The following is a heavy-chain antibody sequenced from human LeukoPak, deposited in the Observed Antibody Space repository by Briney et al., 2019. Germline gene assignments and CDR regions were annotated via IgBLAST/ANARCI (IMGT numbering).Heavy chain of an antibody. CDR2: IYHSGST. J-gene: IGHJ3*02. CDR3: ARPPPPYGDYVFHDAFDI. D-gene: IGHD4-17*01. CDR1: GGSISSSNW. V-gene: IGHV4-4*02. Sequence: SGTLSLTCAVSGGSISSSNWWSWVRQPPGKGLEWIGEIYHSGSTNYNPSLKSRVTISVDKSKNQFSLKLSSVTAADTAVYYCARPPPPYGDYVFHDAFDIWGQGTMVTVSS.